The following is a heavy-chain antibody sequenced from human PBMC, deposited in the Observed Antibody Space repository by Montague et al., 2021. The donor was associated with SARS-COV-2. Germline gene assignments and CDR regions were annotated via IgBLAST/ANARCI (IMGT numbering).Heavy chain of an antibody. CDR3: ARPGSVSGWFYFDD. Sequence: ETLSLTYIVSGESIDRDTYYWGWIRQSPGKGLEWIGSLSSSGSTYYNPSLRSRVTISMDTSKNHFSLKVNSVTATDTAVYFCARPGSVSGWFYFDDWGQGTLVSVSS. CDR1: GESIDRDTYY. D-gene: IGHD6-19*01. J-gene: IGHJ4*02. CDR2: LSSSGST. V-gene: IGHV4-39*02.